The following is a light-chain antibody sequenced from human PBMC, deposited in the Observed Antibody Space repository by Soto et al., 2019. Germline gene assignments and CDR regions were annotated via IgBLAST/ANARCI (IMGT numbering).Light chain of an antibody. Sequence: QSVLTQPRSVSGSPGQSVTISRTGTSSDVGDYNYVSWYQQHPGKAPKLMIYDVSKRPSGVPDRFSGSKSGNTASLTISGLQAEDEADYYCCSYAGSYTLVVFGGGTKLTVL. CDR1: SSDVGDYNY. J-gene: IGLJ2*01. CDR2: DVS. V-gene: IGLV2-11*01. CDR3: CSYAGSYTLVV.